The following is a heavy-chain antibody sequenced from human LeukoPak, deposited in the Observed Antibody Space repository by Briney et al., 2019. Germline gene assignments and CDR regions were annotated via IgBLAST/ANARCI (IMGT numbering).Heavy chain of an antibody. V-gene: IGHV3-21*01. CDR1: GFTFSSYS. Sequence: GGSLRLSCAASGFTFSSYSMNWVRQAPGKGLEWVSSISSSSSYIYYADSVKGRFTISRDSAKNSLYLQMNSLRAEDTAVYYCARNYCGGDCYSPIDASDIWGQGTMVTVSS. J-gene: IGHJ3*02. CDR2: ISSSSSYI. CDR3: ARNYCGGDCYSPIDASDI. D-gene: IGHD2-21*02.